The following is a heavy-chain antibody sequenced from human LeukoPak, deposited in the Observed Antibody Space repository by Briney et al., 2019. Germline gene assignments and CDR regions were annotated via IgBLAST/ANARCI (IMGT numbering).Heavy chain of an antibody. Sequence: GGSLRLSCAASGFTFSSYGMHWVRQAPGKGLEWVAVISYDGSNKYYADSVKGRFTISRDNSKNTLYLQMNSLRAEDTALYYCAKDILSGFYETFDYWGQGTLVTVSS. CDR2: ISYDGSNK. V-gene: IGHV3-30*18. CDR1: GFTFSSYG. D-gene: IGHD6-25*01. CDR3: AKDILSGFYETFDY. J-gene: IGHJ4*02.